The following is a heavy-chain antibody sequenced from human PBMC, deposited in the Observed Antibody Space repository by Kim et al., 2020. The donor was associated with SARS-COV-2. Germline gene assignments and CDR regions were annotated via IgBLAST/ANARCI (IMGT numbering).Heavy chain of an antibody. CDR1: GGSISSSNYF. D-gene: IGHD1-26*01. J-gene: IGHJ4*02. CDR2: FYYTGST. V-gene: IGHV4-39*01. Sequence: SETLSLTCTVSGGSISSSNYFWGWIRQPPGKGLEWIATFYYTGSTYYNPSLKSRVTISGDTSKNQFSLKLSSVTAADTAVYYCARHGLVGVSRWNFDSWGQGTLVTVSS. CDR3: ARHGLVGVSRWNFDS.